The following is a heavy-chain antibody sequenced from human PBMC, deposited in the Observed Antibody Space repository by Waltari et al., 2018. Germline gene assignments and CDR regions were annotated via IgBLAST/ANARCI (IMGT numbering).Heavy chain of an antibody. D-gene: IGHD3-10*01. J-gene: IGHJ4*02. CDR3: APPLSSGSGWTADY. CDR2: INAGGTDT. CDR1: GFTFGSDT. Sequence: EVQLLESGGGLIQPGGSLRLSCAASGFTFGSDTMTWVRQAPGKGLEWVSAINAGGTDTYYAESVAPRFTISRDNSKNTLYLQMNSLRAASPSVSFCAPPLSSGSGWTADYWGQGTQVTVSS. V-gene: IGHV3-23*01.